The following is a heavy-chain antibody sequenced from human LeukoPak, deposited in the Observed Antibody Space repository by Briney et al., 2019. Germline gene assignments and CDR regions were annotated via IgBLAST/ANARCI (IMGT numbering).Heavy chain of an antibody. D-gene: IGHD3-22*01. J-gene: IGHJ4*02. V-gene: IGHV3-21*04. CDR2: ISSSSSYI. CDR1: GFTFSSYS. CDR3: ARDPDYYDSSGYYGPDTKVSN. Sequence: PGGSLRLSCAASGFTFSSYSMNWVRQAPGKGLEWVSSISSSSSYIYYADSVKGRFTISRDNAKNSLYLQMNSLRAEDTAVYYCARDPDYYDSSGYYGPDTKVSNWGQGTLVTVSS.